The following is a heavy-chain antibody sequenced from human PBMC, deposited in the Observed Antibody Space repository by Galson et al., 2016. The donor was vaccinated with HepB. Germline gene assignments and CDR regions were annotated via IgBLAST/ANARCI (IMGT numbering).Heavy chain of an antibody. CDR3: ARGASGTTHGPNWFDP. J-gene: IGHJ5*02. CDR1: GFAFSTYA. D-gene: IGHD1-1*01. CDR2: ISFDGTNK. V-gene: IGHV3-30-3*02. Sequence: SLRLSCATSGFAFSTYAMHWVRQAPGKGLEWVAVISFDGTNKYYAESVKGRSTISRDTSKNTVSLQMTSLRGEDTAVYYCARGASGTTHGPNWFDPWGQGTRVTVAS.